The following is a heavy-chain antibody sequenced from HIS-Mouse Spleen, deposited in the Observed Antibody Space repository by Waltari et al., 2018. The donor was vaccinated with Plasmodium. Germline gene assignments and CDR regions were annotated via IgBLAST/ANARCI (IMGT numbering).Heavy chain of an antibody. D-gene: IGHD7-27*01. CDR1: GYSISSGYY. J-gene: IGHJ3*02. CDR3: ARGQAGDYHDAFDI. Sequence: QVQLQESGPGLVKPSETLSLTCTVSGYSISSGYYWGWIRQPPGKGLEWIGSIYHSGSTYYNPSLKSRVTISVDTSKNQFSLKLSSVTAADTAVYYCARGQAGDYHDAFDIWGQGTMVTVSS. V-gene: IGHV4-38-2*02. CDR2: IYHSGST.